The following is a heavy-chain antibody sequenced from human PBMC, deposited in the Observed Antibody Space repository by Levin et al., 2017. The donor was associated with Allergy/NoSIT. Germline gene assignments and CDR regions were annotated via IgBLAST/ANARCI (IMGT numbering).Heavy chain of an antibody. V-gene: IGHV3-15*01. CDR1: GFTFSNVW. D-gene: IGHD6-19*01. CDR2: IKSKADGGTT. J-gene: IGHJ5*02. CDR3: TTGPGSAWYEP. Sequence: KSGGSLRLSCAASGFTFSNVWMSWVRQAPGKGLEWVGHIKSKADGGTTDYAAPVTDRFIISRDDSKDTLYLQMNNLKIEDTAVYFCTTGPGSAWYEPWGQGTQVTVSS.